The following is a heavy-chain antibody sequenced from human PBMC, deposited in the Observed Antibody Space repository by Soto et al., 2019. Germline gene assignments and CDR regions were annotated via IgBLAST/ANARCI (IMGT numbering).Heavy chain of an antibody. CDR2: IYPGDSDT. CDR3: ARRRKVVASDAFDI. J-gene: IGHJ3*02. V-gene: IGHV5-51*01. Sequence: PGESLKISCKGSGYSFTIYWIGWVLQMPGKGLEWMGIIYPGDSDTRYSPSFQGQVTISADKSINTAYLQWSSLKASDTAMYYCARRRKVVASDAFDIWGQGTMVTVSS. CDR1: GYSFTIYW. D-gene: IGHD3-22*01.